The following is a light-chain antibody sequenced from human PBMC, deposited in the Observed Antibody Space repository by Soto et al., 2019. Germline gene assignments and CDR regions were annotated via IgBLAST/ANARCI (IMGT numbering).Light chain of an antibody. Sequence: QSALTQPPSASGTPGQRVTISCSGSSSNIGSNTVNWYQQLPGTAPKLLIHGNNERPSGVPDRFSGSKSDTSASLAISGLQPEDEADYYCAAWDDSLNGYVFGTGTKVTVL. V-gene: IGLV1-44*01. CDR3: AAWDDSLNGYV. J-gene: IGLJ1*01. CDR1: SSNIGSNT. CDR2: GNN.